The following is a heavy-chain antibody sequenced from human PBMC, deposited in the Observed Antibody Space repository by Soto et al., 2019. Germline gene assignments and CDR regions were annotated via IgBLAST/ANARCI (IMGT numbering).Heavy chain of an antibody. Sequence: PGGSLRLSCAASGFTFSSYAMTWVRQAPGEGLEWVSAISGSGGNTYYADSVKGRLTISRDNSKNTLFFQMNSLRVEDTAVYYCARRGYSYGYFDPWGQGTLVTVSS. CDR2: ISGSGGNT. J-gene: IGHJ4*02. D-gene: IGHD5-18*01. V-gene: IGHV3-23*01. CDR1: GFTFSSYA. CDR3: ARRGYSYGYFDP.